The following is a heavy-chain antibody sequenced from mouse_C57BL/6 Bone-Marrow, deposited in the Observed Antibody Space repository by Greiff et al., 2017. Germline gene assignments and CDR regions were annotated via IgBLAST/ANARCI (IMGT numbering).Heavy chain of an antibody. J-gene: IGHJ3*01. Sequence: EVHLVESGGGLVKPGGSLKLSCAASGFTFSSYAMSWVRQTPEKRLEWVATISDGGSYTYYPDNVKGRFTISRDNAKNNLYLQMSHLKSEDTAMYYCARSLWLRRSWFAYWGQGTLVTVSA. CDR2: ISDGGSYT. D-gene: IGHD2-2*01. CDR3: ARSLWLRRSWFAY. V-gene: IGHV5-4*01. CDR1: GFTFSSYA.